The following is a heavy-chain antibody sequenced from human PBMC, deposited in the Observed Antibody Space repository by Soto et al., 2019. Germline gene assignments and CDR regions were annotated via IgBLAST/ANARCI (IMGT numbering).Heavy chain of an antibody. D-gene: IGHD4-17*01. CDR3: AGEYGDYVSGEGPGVDY. J-gene: IGHJ4*02. CDR2: IYYSGST. CDR1: GGSISSGGYY. Sequence: QVQLQESGPGLVKPSQTLSLTCTVSGGSISSGGYYWSWIRQHPGKGLEWIGYIYYSGSTYYNPSLKSRVTISVDTSKNQFSLKLSSVTAADTAVYYCAGEYGDYVSGEGPGVDYWGQGTLVTVSS. V-gene: IGHV4-31*03.